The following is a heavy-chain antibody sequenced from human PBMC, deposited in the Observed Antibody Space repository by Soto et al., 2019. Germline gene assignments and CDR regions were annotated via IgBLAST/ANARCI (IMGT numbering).Heavy chain of an antibody. CDR2: ISSGGSST. J-gene: IGHJ4*01. V-gene: IGHV3-23*01. CDR1: GFTFSSYA. Sequence: PGGSLRLACAASGFTFSSYAMSWVRQAPGKGLEWVSGISSGGSSTYYADSVKGRFTISRDNSKNTLYLQMNSLRAEDTALYYCAKDRRTPDWWGQEPWSPFL. CDR3: AKDRRTPDW.